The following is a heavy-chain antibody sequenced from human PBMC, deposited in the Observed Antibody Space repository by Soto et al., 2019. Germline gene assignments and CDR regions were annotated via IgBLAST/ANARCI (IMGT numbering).Heavy chain of an antibody. J-gene: IGHJ6*02. D-gene: IGHD3-22*01. CDR2: ISSSSSTI. CDR3: ASLYVVKEGYYGMDV. Sequence: PGGSLRLACAASGFTFSSYSMNWVRQAPGKGLEWVSYISSSSSTIYYADSVKGRFTISRDNAKNSLYLQMNSLRDEDTAVYYCASLYVVKEGYYGMDVWGQGTTVTVSS. CDR1: GFTFSSYS. V-gene: IGHV3-48*02.